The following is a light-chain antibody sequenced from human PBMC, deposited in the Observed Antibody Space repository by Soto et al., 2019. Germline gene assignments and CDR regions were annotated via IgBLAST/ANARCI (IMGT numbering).Light chain of an antibody. V-gene: IGKV3-20*01. CDR2: GAS. CDR1: QSGSSSY. Sequence: ENVLTQSPGPLSLSPGERANLSCRASQSGSSSYLAWYHQKPGQAPRLIIYGASSRATGIPDRFSGSGSGTVCTLTMSRLRPEDFEVYYCQKYGSGPWTFGQGNKVQIK. CDR3: QKYGSGPWT. J-gene: IGKJ1*01.